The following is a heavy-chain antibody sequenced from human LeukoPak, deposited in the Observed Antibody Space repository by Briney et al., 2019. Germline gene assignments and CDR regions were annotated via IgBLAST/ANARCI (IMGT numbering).Heavy chain of an antibody. V-gene: IGHV4-34*01. CDR1: GGSFSGYY. J-gene: IGHJ6*03. CDR3: ASSGFHYMDV. D-gene: IGHD3-10*01. CDR2: INHSGST. Sequence: PSESLSLTRAVYGGSFSGYYWSWIRQPPGKGGEWIGEINHSGSTNYNPSLKSPVTISVDTSKNQVHRKLSSVPAADTAVYYCASSGFHYMDVWGKGTTVTISS.